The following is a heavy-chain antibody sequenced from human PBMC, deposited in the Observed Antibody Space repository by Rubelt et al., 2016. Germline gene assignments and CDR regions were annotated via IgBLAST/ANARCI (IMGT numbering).Heavy chain of an antibody. V-gene: IGHV1-46*01. D-gene: IGHD3-3*01. CDR1: GYTFTSYY. J-gene: IGHJ5*02. CDR3: ARSPRYDFEDNWFDP. Sequence: QVQLVQSGAEVKKPGASVKVSCKASGYTFTSYYMHWVRQAPGQGLEWMGIINPSGGSTSYARKFQGRATMTRDTSTSTVYMELSSLRSEDTAVYYCARSPRYDFEDNWFDPWGQGTLVTVSS. CDR2: INPSGGST.